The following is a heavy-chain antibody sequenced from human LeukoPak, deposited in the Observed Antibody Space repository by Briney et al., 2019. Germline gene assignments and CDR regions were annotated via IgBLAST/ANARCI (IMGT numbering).Heavy chain of an antibody. V-gene: IGHV3-7*01. CDR1: GFTFSSYW. CDR2: IKQDGSEK. J-gene: IGHJ4*02. D-gene: IGHD4-17*01. CDR3: ARTTIYGDYFDY. Sequence: GGSLRLSCAASGFTFSSYWMSWVRQAPGKGLEWVANIKQDGSEKYYVDSVKGRFTISRDNSKNTLYLQMNSLRAEETAVYYCARTTIYGDYFDYWGQGTLVTVSS.